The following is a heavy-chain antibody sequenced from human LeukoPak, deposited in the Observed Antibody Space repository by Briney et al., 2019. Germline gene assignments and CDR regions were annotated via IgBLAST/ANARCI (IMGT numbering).Heavy chain of an antibody. V-gene: IGHV3-73*01. CDR1: GFTFSGSA. Sequence: PGGSLRLSCAASGFTFSGSAMHWVRQASGKGLEWVGRIRSKANSYATAYAASVKGRFTISRDDSKNTAYLQMNSLKTEDTAVYYCTRHSVMYDSSGYYYGFDPWGQGTLVTVSS. CDR3: TRHSVMYDSSGYYYGFDP. D-gene: IGHD3-22*01. J-gene: IGHJ5*02. CDR2: IRSKANSYAT.